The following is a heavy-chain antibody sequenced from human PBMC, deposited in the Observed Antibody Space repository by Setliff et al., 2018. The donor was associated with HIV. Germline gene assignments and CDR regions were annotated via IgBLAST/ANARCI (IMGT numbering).Heavy chain of an antibody. Sequence: SETLSLTCAVSGYSISSGYYWGWIRQPPGKGLEWIGTIYHSGSTYYNPSLKSRLTISVDTSKNQFYLKLNSVTAADTAVYHCARVRGDSGWFDPWGQGTLVTVSS. CDR1: GYSISSGYY. V-gene: IGHV4-38-2*01. CDR3: ARVRGDSGWFDP. CDR2: IYHSGST. J-gene: IGHJ5*02. D-gene: IGHD6-19*01.